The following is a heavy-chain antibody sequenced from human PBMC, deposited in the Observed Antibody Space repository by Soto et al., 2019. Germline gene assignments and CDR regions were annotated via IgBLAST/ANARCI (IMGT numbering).Heavy chain of an antibody. Sequence: EVQLVESGGGLVQPRESLRLSCAASGLTFRSYWMHWVRQAPGKGLVWVSRINTDGSVAMYVDSVKGRFTICRDNAKNTRYLPLNSLRAEDTAVDYCVRDMQLGRRDSWGQGPLVTVSS. CDR3: VRDMQLGRRDS. D-gene: IGHD3-16*01. CDR2: INTDGSVA. J-gene: IGHJ4*02. CDR1: GLTFRSYW. V-gene: IGHV3-74*03.